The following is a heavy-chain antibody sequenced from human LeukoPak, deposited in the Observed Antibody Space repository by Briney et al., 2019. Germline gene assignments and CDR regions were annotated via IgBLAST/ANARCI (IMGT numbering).Heavy chain of an antibody. D-gene: IGHD3-10*01. CDR2: IKQDGSEQ. Sequence: GGSLRLSCAASGFTFTTYWMGWGRQAPGKGLEGVANIKQDGSEQYYVASVKGRFTISRDKVKKSLSPQINSPRAADTAVYYCARPLIYYYGSETYFWFDPWGQGTLVTASS. J-gene: IGHJ5*02. CDR3: ARPLIYYYGSETYFWFDP. V-gene: IGHV3-7*01. CDR1: GFTFTTYW.